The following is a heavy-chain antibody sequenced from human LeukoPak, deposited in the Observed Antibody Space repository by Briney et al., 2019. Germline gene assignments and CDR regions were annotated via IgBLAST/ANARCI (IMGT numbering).Heavy chain of an antibody. V-gene: IGHV3-7*01. Sequence: GGSLRLSCAASGFTFRDYWMSWMRQAPGKGLEWVANIKYDGDEEYYVDSVKGRFIISRDNAKNSLYLQLNSLRVEDTAVYYYRSGGAAPGAFDNWGQGTLVTVSP. CDR2: IKYDGDEE. CDR3: RSGGAAPGAFDN. D-gene: IGHD4/OR15-4a*01. CDR1: GFTFRDYW. J-gene: IGHJ4*02.